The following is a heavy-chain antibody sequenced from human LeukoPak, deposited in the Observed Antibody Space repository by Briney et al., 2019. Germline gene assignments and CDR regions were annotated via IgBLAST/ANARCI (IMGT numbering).Heavy chain of an antibody. J-gene: IGHJ4*02. CDR2: ISWNSGSI. D-gene: IGHD6-13*01. CDR3: AKDVAAAGPTPFDY. V-gene: IGHV3-9*01. Sequence: GRSLRLSCAASGFTFDDYAMHWVRQAPGKGLEWVSGISWNSGSIGYADSVKGRFTISRDNAKNSLYLQMNSLRAEDTALYYCAKDVAAAGPTPFDYWGQGTLVTVSS. CDR1: GFTFDDYA.